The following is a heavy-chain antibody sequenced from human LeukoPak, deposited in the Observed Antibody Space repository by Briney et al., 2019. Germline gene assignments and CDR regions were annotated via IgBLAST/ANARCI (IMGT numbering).Heavy chain of an antibody. CDR3: ARDAGNSGYGCDL. Sequence: GGSLRLSCAASGFTFRGFAMHWVRQAPGKGLEWVSHIRSSSETFYADSVKGRFTISRDNARNSLYLQMNNLRGEDTAIYYCARDAGNSGYGCDLWGQGTLVTVSS. D-gene: IGHD5-12*01. J-gene: IGHJ5*02. CDR2: IRSSSET. V-gene: IGHV3-48*01. CDR1: GFTFRGFA.